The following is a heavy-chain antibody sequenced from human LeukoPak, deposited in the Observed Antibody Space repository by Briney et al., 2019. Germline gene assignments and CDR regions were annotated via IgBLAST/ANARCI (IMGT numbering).Heavy chain of an antibody. V-gene: IGHV3-30*19. Sequence: GGSLRLSCAASGFTFSSFGMYWVRQAPGKGLEWVAVISYDGSDKFYADSVKGRFTISRDSSKNTLYLQMNSLRPEDTAVYYCARARPSMWIDYWGQGTLVTVSS. CDR3: ARARPSMWIDY. CDR2: ISYDGSDK. D-gene: IGHD5-12*01. CDR1: GFTFSSFG. J-gene: IGHJ4*02.